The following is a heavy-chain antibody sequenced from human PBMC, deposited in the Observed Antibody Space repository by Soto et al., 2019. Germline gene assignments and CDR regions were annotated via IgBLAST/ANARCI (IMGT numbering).Heavy chain of an antibody. D-gene: IGHD3-10*01. CDR1: GFTFSSYA. CDR2: ISYDGSNK. J-gene: IGHJ6*02. Sequence: QVQLVESGGGVVQPGRSLRLSCAASGFTFSSYAMHWVRQAPGKGLEWVAVISYDGSNKYYADSVKGRFTISRDNSKNTLYLQMNSLRAEDTAVYYCARDLARRVRGVIIADGMDVWGQGTTVTVSS. CDR3: ARDLARRVRGVIIADGMDV. V-gene: IGHV3-30-3*01.